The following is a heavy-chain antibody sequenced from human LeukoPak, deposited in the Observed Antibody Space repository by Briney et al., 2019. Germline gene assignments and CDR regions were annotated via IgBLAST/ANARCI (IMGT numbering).Heavy chain of an antibody. CDR2: ISSSGSTI. Sequence: QPGGSLRLSCAASGFTFSSYEMNWVRQAPGKGLEWVSYISSSGSTIYYADSVKGRFTISRDNAKNSLYLQMNSLRAEDTAVYYCARVYYDSSGYYYYFDYWGQGTLVTVSS. CDR3: ARVYYDSSGYYYYFDY. J-gene: IGHJ4*02. V-gene: IGHV3-48*03. CDR1: GFTFSSYE. D-gene: IGHD3-22*01.